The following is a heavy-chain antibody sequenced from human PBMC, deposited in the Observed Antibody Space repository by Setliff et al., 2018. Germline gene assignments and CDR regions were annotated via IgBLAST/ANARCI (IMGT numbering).Heavy chain of an antibody. V-gene: IGHV4-39*01. CDR1: GGSISTSSHH. CDR3: TRRPRGRAAFDI. CDR2: IYSSGPT. J-gene: IGHJ3*02. D-gene: IGHD3-10*01. Sequence: PSETLSLTCTVSGGSISTSSHHWVWIRQSPGKGLEWIGTIYSSGPTYYNLSLKSRVTISLDTSKSQFSLNLGSVTAADTAVYYCTRRPRGRAAFDIWGQGTMVTVSS.